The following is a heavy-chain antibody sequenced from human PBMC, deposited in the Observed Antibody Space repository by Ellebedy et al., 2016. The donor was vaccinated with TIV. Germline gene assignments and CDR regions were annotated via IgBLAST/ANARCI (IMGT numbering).Heavy chain of an antibody. V-gene: IGHV3-48*04. Sequence: PGGSLRLSCAASGFTFSSYSMNWVRQSPGKGLEWVSFISSSTSTIYYADSVKGRFTISRDNAKNSLYLQMNSLRGEDTAVYYCARRYYDSSGYPHALDIWGQGTMVTVSS. CDR3: ARRYYDSSGYPHALDI. CDR1: GFTFSSYS. CDR2: ISSSTSTI. J-gene: IGHJ3*02. D-gene: IGHD3-22*01.